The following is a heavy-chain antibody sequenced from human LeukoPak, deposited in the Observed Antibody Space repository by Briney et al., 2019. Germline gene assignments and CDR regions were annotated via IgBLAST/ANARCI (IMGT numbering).Heavy chain of an antibody. V-gene: IGHV4-39*01. CDR1: GGSISSSSYY. J-gene: IGHJ4*02. Sequence: PSETLSLTCTVSGGSISSSSYYWGWIRQPPGKGLEWIGSIYYSGSTYYNPSLKSRVTISVDTSKNQFSLKLSSVTAADTAVYYCARQRGIAVAGYLDYWGQGTLVTVSS. CDR3: ARQRGIAVAGYLDY. CDR2: IYYSGST. D-gene: IGHD6-19*01.